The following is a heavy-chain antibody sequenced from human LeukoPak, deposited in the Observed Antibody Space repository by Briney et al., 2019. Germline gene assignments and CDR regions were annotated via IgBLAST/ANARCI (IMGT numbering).Heavy chain of an antibody. CDR3: AKSLGPSTSHRQWQTFFDY. V-gene: IGHV3-30*02. Sequence: GGSLRLSCAASGFTFSSHGMHWVRQAPGKGLEWVALIWYDGSNKFYADSVKGRFTISRDNSKNTLYLQMNSLRAEDTAVYYCAKSLGPSTSHRQWQTFFDYWGQGTLVTVSS. J-gene: IGHJ4*02. CDR1: GFTFSSHG. CDR2: IWYDGSNK. D-gene: IGHD2-2*01.